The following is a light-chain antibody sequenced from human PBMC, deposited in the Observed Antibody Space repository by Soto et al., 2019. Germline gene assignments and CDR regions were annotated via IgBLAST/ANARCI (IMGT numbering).Light chain of an antibody. CDR3: CSYAGNSYV. CDR1: SSDLGAYNS. Sequence: QSALTQPRSVSGSPGQSVTISCTGTSSDLGAYNSVSWHQQHPGRAPKLMIYDINKRPSGVADRFSGSKSGNTASLTISGLQAEDEADYYCCSYAGNSYVFGTGTRSPS. V-gene: IGLV2-11*01. J-gene: IGLJ1*01. CDR2: DIN.